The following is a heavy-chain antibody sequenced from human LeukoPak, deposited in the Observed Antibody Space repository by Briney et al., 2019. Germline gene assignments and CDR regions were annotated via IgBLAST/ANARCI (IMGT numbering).Heavy chain of an antibody. V-gene: IGHV3-23*01. CDR1: GFNFITAA. Sequence: RGSLRLSCAASGFNFITAAMTWVRQAPGKGLEWVSLIGSSGRSTYYADSVKGRFTISRDNSNHTLSLQMNSLRVEDTAIYYCVKDIQLSTWGLGTKVSVSS. J-gene: IGHJ3*01. D-gene: IGHD5-24*01. CDR3: VKDIQLST. CDR2: IGSSGRST.